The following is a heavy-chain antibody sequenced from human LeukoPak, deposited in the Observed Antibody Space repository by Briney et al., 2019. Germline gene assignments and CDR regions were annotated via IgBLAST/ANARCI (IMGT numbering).Heavy chain of an antibody. V-gene: IGHV1-69*13. D-gene: IGHD1-26*01. Sequence: GASVKVSCKASGGTFSSYAISWVRQAPGQGLEWMGGIIPIFGTANYAQKFQGRVTITADESTSTAYMELSSLRSEDTAVYYCARGPRAATILFDYWGQGTLVTVSS. J-gene: IGHJ4*02. CDR3: ARGPRAATILFDY. CDR1: GGTFSSYA. CDR2: IIPIFGTA.